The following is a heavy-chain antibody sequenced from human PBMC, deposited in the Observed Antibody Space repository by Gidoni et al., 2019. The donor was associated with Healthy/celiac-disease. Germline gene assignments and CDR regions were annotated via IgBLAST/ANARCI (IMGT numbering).Heavy chain of an antibody. J-gene: IGHJ5*02. CDR1: GRSISSSSYY. V-gene: IGHV4-39*01. D-gene: IGHD3-10*01. CDR2: IYYSGST. CDR3: ARLANYGSGISWFDP. Sequence: QLQLQESGPGLVKPSETLSITCTVSGRSISSSSYYWGWIRQPPGKGLEWIGSIYYSGSTYYNPSLKSRVTISVDTSKNQFSLKLSSVTAADTAVYYWARLANYGSGISWFDPWGQGTLVTVSS.